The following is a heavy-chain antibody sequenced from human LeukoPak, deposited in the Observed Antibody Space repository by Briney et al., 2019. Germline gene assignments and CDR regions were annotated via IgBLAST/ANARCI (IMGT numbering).Heavy chain of an antibody. Sequence: ASVKVSCKASGYTFTSYYMHWVRQAPGQGLEWMGIINPSGGSTSYAQKFQGRITMTRDTSTSTVYMELSSLRSEDTAVYYCARDRDPKGYYDSSGYIDYWGQGNLVTVSS. D-gene: IGHD3-22*01. CDR1: GYTFTSYY. CDR2: INPSGGST. J-gene: IGHJ4*02. V-gene: IGHV1-46*01. CDR3: ARDRDPKGYYDSSGYIDY.